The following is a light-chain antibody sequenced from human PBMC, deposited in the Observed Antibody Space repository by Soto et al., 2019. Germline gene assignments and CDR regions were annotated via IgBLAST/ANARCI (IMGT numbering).Light chain of an antibody. Sequence: IVLTQSPATLSVSPGERATLSCRASQSVNQKLGWYQQKPGQAPRLLIYVASYRATGIPARFSGSGSGTEYTLTISNLQAEDFAVYYCQQFSSYSAWTFGEGTKVDIK. CDR2: VAS. V-gene: IGKV3-15*01. J-gene: IGKJ1*01. CDR1: QSVNQK. CDR3: QQFSSYSAWT.